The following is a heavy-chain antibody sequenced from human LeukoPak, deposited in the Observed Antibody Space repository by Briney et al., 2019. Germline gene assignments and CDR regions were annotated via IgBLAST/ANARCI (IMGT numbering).Heavy chain of an antibody. CDR1: GFTFSSYA. CDR2: ISYDGSNE. D-gene: IGHD2-15*01. V-gene: IGHV3-30*04. Sequence: GGSLRLSCAASGFTFSSYAMDWVRQAPGKGLEWVAVISYDGSNEYYADSVKGRFTISRDNSKNTLYLQMNSLRAEDTAVYYCARDANSIVVVVELPDYWGQGTLVTVSS. J-gene: IGHJ4*02. CDR3: ARDANSIVVVVELPDY.